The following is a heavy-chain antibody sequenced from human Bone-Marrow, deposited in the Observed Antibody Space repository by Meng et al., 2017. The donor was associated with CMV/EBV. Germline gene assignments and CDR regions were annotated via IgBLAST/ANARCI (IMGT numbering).Heavy chain of an antibody. CDR1: GGTFSSYA. Sequence: SVKVSCKASGGTFSSYAICWVRQAPGQGLEWMGGIIPILGIANYAQKFQGRVTITADKSTSTAYMELSSLRSEDTAVYYCARVPSSHIFGVGGGYYGMDVWGQGTTVTVSS. J-gene: IGHJ6*02. D-gene: IGHD3-3*01. V-gene: IGHV1-69*10. CDR2: IIPILGIA. CDR3: ARVPSSHIFGVGGGYYGMDV.